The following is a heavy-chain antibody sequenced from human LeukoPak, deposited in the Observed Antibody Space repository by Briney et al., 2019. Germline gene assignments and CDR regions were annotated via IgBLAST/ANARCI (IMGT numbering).Heavy chain of an antibody. J-gene: IGHJ4*02. CDR1: GLTFSTYW. V-gene: IGHV3-74*01. D-gene: IGHD3-9*01. CDR3: ARFYDILTGYFDY. CDR2: INSDGRGT. Sequence: GGSLRLSCAASGLTFSTYWMHWVRQAPGKGLVWVSHINSDGRGTSYADSVRGRFTISRDSSKNTLYLQMNSLRAEDTAVYYCARFYDILTGYFDYWGQGTLVTVSS.